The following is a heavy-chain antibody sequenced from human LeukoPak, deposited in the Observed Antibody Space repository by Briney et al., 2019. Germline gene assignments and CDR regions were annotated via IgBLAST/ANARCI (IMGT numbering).Heavy chain of an antibody. CDR1: GFTFSSYG. J-gene: IGHJ4*02. V-gene: IGHV3-33*01. D-gene: IGHD4-23*01. CDR3: ARIGGNSGPQDY. CDR2: IWYDGSNK. Sequence: PGRSLRLSCAASGFTFSSYGMHWVRQAPGKGLEWVAVIWYDGSNKYYADSVKGRFTISRDNSKNTLYLQMNSLRAKDTAVYYCARIGGNSGPQDYWGQGTLVIVSS.